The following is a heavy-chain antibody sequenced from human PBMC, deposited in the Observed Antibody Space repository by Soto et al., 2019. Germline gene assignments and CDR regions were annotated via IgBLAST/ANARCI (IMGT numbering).Heavy chain of an antibody. D-gene: IGHD2-2*01. Sequence: SETLSLTCAVYGGSFSGYYWSWIRQPPGKGLEWIGEINHSGSTNYSPSLKSRVTISVDTSKNQFSLKLSSVTAADTAVYYCARGEDCSSTSCYDYYYYGMDVWGQGTTVTVSS. CDR2: INHSGST. CDR1: GGSFSGYY. V-gene: IGHV4-34*01. J-gene: IGHJ6*02. CDR3: ARGEDCSSTSCYDYYYYGMDV.